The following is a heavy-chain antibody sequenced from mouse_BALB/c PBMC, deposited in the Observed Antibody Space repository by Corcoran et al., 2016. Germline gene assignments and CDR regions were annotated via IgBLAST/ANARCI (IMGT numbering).Heavy chain of an antibody. CDR3: ARGLLLRACDY. D-gene: IGHD1-1*01. V-gene: IGHV1S136*01. Sequence: EVQLQKTGPELVKPGASVKMSCTASGYTFTRYVMHWVKQKPGQGLEWIGYINPYNDGTKYNEKFKGKATLTSDKSSSTAYMELSSLTSEDSAVYYCARGLLLRACDYWGQGTTLTVSS. J-gene: IGHJ2*01. CDR2: INPYNDGT. CDR1: GYTFTRYV.